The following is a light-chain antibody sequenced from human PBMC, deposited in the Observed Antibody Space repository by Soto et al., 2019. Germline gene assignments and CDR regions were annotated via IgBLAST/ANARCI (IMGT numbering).Light chain of an antibody. CDR1: QSVSRSS. CDR3: QQHGTSPIT. CDR2: GAS. J-gene: IGKJ5*01. Sequence: DIGLTQSPGTLSLSPGERATLSCRASQSVSRSSLAWYQQRPGQAPRLLIYGASSRATGIPDRFSGSGSGTDFTLTISRLEPDDFAVYYCQQHGTSPITFGQGTRLEI. V-gene: IGKV3-20*01.